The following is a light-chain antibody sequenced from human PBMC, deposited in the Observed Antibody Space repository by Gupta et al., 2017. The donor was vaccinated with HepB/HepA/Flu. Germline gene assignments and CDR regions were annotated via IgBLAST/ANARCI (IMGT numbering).Light chain of an antibody. CDR2: DAS. CDR1: QSVSSY. CDR3: QQRSNWPWT. J-gene: IGKJ1*01. Sequence: EIVLTQSPATLSLSPGERATLSCRASQSVSSYLAWYQQKPGQAPRLLIYDASNRATGIPARFSGSGSGTDFTLTIISLDPEDFAVYYCQQRSNWPWTFGQGTKVEIK. V-gene: IGKV3-11*01.